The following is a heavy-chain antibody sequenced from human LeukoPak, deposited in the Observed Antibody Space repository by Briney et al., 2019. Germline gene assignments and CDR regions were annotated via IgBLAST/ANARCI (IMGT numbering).Heavy chain of an antibody. Sequence: SETLSLTCAVDGGPFSGYYWSWIRQPPGKGLEWIGEINHSGSTNYNPSLKSRVTISVDTSKNQFSLKLSSVTAADTAVYYCARGRGWFGELTLGYWGQGTLVTVSS. J-gene: IGHJ4*02. V-gene: IGHV4-34*01. CDR2: INHSGST. CDR3: ARGRGWFGELTLGY. CDR1: GGPFSGYY. D-gene: IGHD3-10*01.